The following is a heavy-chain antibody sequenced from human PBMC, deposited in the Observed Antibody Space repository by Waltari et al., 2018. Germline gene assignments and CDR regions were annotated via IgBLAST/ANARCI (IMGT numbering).Heavy chain of an antibody. CDR2: IYFSGST. J-gene: IGHJ5*02. Sequence: QVQLQESGPGLVKPSETLSLTCAVSGYSINSDSPWGRYWGWIRQPPGKGLEWIGSIYFSGSTYYSPSLKSRVTMSLDTSKNQFSLKLTSVTAADTAVYYCARGVNWFDPWGQGTLVTVSS. CDR1: GYSINSDSPWGRY. D-gene: IGHD3-10*01. CDR3: ARGVNWFDP. V-gene: IGHV4-38-2*01.